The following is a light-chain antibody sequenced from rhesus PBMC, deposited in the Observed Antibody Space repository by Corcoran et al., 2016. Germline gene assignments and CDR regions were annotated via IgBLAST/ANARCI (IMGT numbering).Light chain of an antibody. CDR1: SSDIGGYND. J-gene: IGLJ1*01. CDR2: DVS. CDR3: CSYRSDSSFI. Sequence: QSALTQPPSVSKSLGQSVTISCTGTSSDIGGYNDVYWYQQHPGTAPRLLLYDVSKRPSGVSDRFSGSKSGNTASLTISGLQADDEANYYCCSYRSDSSFIFGVGTRLTVL. V-gene: IGLV2S9*01.